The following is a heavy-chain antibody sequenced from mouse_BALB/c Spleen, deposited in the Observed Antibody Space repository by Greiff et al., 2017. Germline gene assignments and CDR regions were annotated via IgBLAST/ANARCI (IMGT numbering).Heavy chain of an antibody. Sequence: EVKLQESGGGLVQPKGSLKLSCAASGFTFNTYAMNWVRQAPGKGLEWVARIRSKSNNYATYYADSVKDRFTISRDDSQSMLYLQMNNLKTEDTAMYYCVRHGYDVFAYWGQGTLVTVSA. V-gene: IGHV10-1*02. J-gene: IGHJ3*01. CDR1: GFTFNTYA. CDR3: VRHGYDVFAY. D-gene: IGHD2-2*01. CDR2: IRSKSNNYAT.